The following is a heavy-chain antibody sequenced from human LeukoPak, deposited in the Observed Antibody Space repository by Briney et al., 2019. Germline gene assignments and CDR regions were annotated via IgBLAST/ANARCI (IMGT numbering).Heavy chain of an antibody. D-gene: IGHD3-3*02. CDR3: ARVSDFGVVIYAFDI. CDR2: INSDGSIT. V-gene: IGHV3-74*01. J-gene: IGHJ3*02. Sequence: QPGGSLRLSCAASGFTFSTYWMHWVRQAPGKGLVWVSRINSDGSITNYADSVKGRFTISRDNAKNTLYLQVNSLRAEDTAVYYCARVSDFGVVIYAFDIWGQGTMVTVSS. CDR1: GFTFSTYW.